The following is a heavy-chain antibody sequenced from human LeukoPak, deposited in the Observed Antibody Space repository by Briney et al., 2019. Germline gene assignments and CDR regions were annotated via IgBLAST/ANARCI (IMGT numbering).Heavy chain of an antibody. CDR3: ARDHGDDAFDI. D-gene: IGHD3-3*01. CDR2: INSNRGGT. Sequence: ASVKVSCKASGYTFTAYYIHWVRQAPGQGLEWMGWINSNRGGTNYAQKFQGRVTMTRGTSISTAYMELRSVRSDDTAVYYCARDHGDDAFDIWGPGTMVTVSS. CDR1: GYTFTAYY. V-gene: IGHV1-2*02. J-gene: IGHJ3*02.